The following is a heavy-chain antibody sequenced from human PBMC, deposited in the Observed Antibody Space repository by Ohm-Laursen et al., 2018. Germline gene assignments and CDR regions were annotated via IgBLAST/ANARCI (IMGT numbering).Heavy chain of an antibody. D-gene: IGHD2-2*01. CDR3: ARRHTSHFFDY. J-gene: IGHJ4*02. CDR1: GDSISSY. V-gene: IGHV4-39*01. CDR2: IYYGGTT. Sequence: PSQTLSLTCTVSGDSISSYWGWIRQPPGKGLEWIGTIYYGGTTFYNPSLKSRVTISVDTSKNQFSLKLNSVIAADTAVYFCARRHTSHFFDYWGQGTLVTVSS.